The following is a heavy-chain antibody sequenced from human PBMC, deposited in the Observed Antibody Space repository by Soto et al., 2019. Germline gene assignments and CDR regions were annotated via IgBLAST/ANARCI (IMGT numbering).Heavy chain of an antibody. CDR2: IYSTGST. J-gene: IGHJ4*02. CDR1: GDSISSYS. V-gene: IGHV4-59*01. D-gene: IGHD6-19*01. Sequence: PSETLSLTCTVSGDSISSYSWTWIRQPPGKGLECIGYIYSTGSTNYNPSLKSRVTISVDTSKNQFSLKLSSVTAADTAVYYCARDKYSNGWKVDYWGQGTLVTVYS. CDR3: ARDKYSNGWKVDY.